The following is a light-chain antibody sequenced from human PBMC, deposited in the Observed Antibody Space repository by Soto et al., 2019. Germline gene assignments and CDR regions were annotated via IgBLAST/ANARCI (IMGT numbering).Light chain of an antibody. CDR1: TSDVGRYDY. Sequence: QSALTQPASVSGSPGQSITISCTGTTSDVGRYDYVSWYQQHPGKAPKLVIFEVTRRPSESSNRFSGSKSGNTASLTISGLQAEDEADYYCSSYTNINTRACVFGTGTKVTVL. J-gene: IGLJ1*01. V-gene: IGLV2-14*01. CDR3: SSYTNINTRACV. CDR2: EVT.